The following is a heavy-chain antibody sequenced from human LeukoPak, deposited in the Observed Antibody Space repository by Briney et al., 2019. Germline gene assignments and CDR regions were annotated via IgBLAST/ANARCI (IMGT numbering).Heavy chain of an antibody. J-gene: IGHJ4*02. D-gene: IGHD3-3*01. CDR2: ISAYNGDT. Sequence: VSVNVSCKASGYTFTSYGISWVRQAPGQGLEWMGWISAYNGDTHYAQKIQGRITMTTDTSTSTAYMELRSLRSDDTAVYYCARDPSNTSGYQIYFDYWGQGTLVSVSS. CDR3: ARDPSNTSGYQIYFDY. CDR1: GYTFTSYG. V-gene: IGHV1-18*01.